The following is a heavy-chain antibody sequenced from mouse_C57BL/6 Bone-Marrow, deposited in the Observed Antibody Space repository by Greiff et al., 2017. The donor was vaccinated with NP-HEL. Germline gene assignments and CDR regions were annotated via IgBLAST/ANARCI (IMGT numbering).Heavy chain of an antibody. CDR1: GYTFTDYY. CDR2: INPNNGGT. V-gene: IGHV1-26*01. Sequence: VQLQQSGPELVKPGASVKISCKASGYTFTDYYMNWVKQSHGKSLEWIGDINPNNGGTSYKQKFKGKATLTVDKSSSTAYMELRSLTSEDSAVYYCAADYFDYWGQGTTLTVSS. J-gene: IGHJ2*01. CDR3: AADYFDY.